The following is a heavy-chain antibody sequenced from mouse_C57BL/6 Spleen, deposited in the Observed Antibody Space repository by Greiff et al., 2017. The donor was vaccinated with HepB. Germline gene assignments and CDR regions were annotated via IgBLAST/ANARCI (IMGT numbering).Heavy chain of an antibody. CDR1: GFNIKDYY. V-gene: IGHV14-2*01. CDR3: ARDGSSLSFDY. J-gene: IGHJ2*01. CDR2: IDPEDGDT. D-gene: IGHD1-1*01. Sequence: EVQLQQSGAELVKPGASVKLSCTASGFNIKDYYMPWVKQRTEQGLEWIGRIDPEDGDTKYAPRFQGKATITADTSTNKAYLQLSSLTSEDTAVYYGARDGSSLSFDYWGQGTTLTVSS.